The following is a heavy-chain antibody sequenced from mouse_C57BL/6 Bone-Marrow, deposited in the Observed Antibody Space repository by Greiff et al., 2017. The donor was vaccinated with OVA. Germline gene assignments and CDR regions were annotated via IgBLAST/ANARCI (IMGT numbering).Heavy chain of an antibody. J-gene: IGHJ2*01. CDR1: GFTFSDYY. D-gene: IGHD6-1*01. CDR3: ARRKSATCGVYFDY. V-gene: IGHV5-12*01. CDR2: ISNGGGST. Sequence: EVQLVESGGGLVQPGGSVKLSCAASGFTFSDYYMYWVRQTPEKRLEWVAYISNGGGSTYYPETVKGRSTISRDNATNTVYLQMSRLKSEDSALYDCARRKSATCGVYFDYWGQGTTLTVSS.